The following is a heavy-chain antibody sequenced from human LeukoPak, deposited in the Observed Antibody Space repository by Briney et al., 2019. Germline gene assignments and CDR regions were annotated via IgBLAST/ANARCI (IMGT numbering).Heavy chain of an antibody. V-gene: IGHV1-2*02. CDR2: INPNSGGT. CDR1: GYTFTGYY. CDR3: ARDGYNYYYFDY. D-gene: IGHD5-24*01. J-gene: IGHJ4*02. Sequence: ASVKVSCKASGYTFTGYYMHWVRQAPGQGLEWMGWINPNSGGTNYAQKFQGRVTMTTDTSTSTAYMELRSLRSDDTAVYYCARDGYNYYYFDYWGQGTLVTVSS.